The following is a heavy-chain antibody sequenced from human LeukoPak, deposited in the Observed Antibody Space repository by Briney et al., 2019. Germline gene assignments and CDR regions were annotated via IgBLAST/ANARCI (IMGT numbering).Heavy chain of an antibody. CDR1: GGTFSSYA. D-gene: IGHD3-22*01. V-gene: IGHV1-69*05. Sequence: SVKVSCKASGGTFSSYAISWVRQAPGQGLEWMGGIIPIFGTANYAQKFQGRVTITTDESTSTAYMELSSLRSEDTAVYYCARGHSSGYYYKNWGQGTLVTVSS. J-gene: IGHJ4*02. CDR2: IIPIFGTA. CDR3: ARGHSSGYYYKN.